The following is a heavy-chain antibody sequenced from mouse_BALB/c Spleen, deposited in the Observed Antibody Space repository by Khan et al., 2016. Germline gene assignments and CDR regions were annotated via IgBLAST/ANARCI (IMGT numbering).Heavy chain of an antibody. CDR2: IYPGGGYT. V-gene: IGHV1-63*02. J-gene: IGHJ1*01. CDR3: ARFYYGSSYWCFAV. D-gene: IGHD1-1*01. Sequence: QIQLVQSGAELVRPGTSVKISCKASGYTFTNYWLGWVKQRPGHGLEWIGDIYPGGGYTHYNDKFKGKATLTADTSSSTAEMQLRSLTSEDSAVCSCARFYYGSSYWCFAVWGAGTTVTVSS. CDR1: GYTFTNYW.